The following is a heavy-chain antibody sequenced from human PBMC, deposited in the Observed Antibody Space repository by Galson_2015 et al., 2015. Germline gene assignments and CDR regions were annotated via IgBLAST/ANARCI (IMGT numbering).Heavy chain of an antibody. CDR3: ARDPSTVTQGRYYYYGMDV. CDR1: GFTFSSYS. V-gene: IGHV3-48*02. D-gene: IGHD4-17*01. J-gene: IGHJ6*02. CDR2: ISSSSSTI. Sequence: SLRLSCAASGFTFSSYSMNWVRQAPGKGLEWVSYISSSSSTIYYADSVKGRFTISRDNAKNSLYLQMNSLRDEDTAVYYCARDPSTVTQGRYYYYGMDVWGQGTTVTVSS.